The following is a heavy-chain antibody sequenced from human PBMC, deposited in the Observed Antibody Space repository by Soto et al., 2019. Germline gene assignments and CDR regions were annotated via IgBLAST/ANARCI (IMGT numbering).Heavy chain of an antibody. V-gene: IGHV4-39*01. CDR3: ARTLGIAAAAAFDI. J-gene: IGHJ3*02. CDR2: IYYSGST. CDR1: GGSISSSSYY. D-gene: IGHD6-13*01. Sequence: SETLSLTCTVSGGSISSSSYYWGWIRQPPGKGLEWIGSIYYSGSTYYNPSLKSRVTISVDTSKNQFSLKLSSVTAADTAVYYCARTLGIAAAAAFDIWGQGTMVTV.